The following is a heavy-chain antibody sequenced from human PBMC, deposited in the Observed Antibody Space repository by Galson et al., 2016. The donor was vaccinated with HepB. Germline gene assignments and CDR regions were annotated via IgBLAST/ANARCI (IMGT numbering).Heavy chain of an antibody. D-gene: IGHD6-13*01. CDR3: ARESRPLSRSNSWCDY. CDR1: GFTFSRCS. CDR2: ISFDGSHK. V-gene: IGHV3-30-3*01. Sequence: SLRLSCAASGFTFSRCSMHWVRQAPGKGLEWVAAISFDGSHKYYADSVRGRFTVSRDNSNNTLSLQMNSLRAEDTAVYYCARESRPLSRSNSWCDYWGPGTLATVSS. J-gene: IGHJ4*02.